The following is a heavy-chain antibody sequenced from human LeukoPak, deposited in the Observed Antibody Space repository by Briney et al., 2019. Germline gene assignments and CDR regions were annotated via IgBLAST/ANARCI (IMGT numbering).Heavy chain of an antibody. D-gene: IGHD3-10*01. CDR1: GYTFTSRD. CDR3: ARVWFGAKDDDY. CDR2: MNANSGNT. V-gene: IGHV1-8*01. Sequence: ASVKVSCKASGYTFTSRDINWVRQAAGQGLEWMGWMNANSGNTGYAQKFQGRVIMTRNTSINTAYMELSSLRSEDTAVYYCARVWFGAKDDDYWGQGTLVTVSS. J-gene: IGHJ4*02.